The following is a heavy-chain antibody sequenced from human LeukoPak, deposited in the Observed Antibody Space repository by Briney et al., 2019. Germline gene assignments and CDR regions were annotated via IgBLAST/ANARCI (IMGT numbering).Heavy chain of an antibody. CDR1: GCSISSGYY. CDR3: ARRNDFWSGYYEGWFDP. D-gene: IGHD3-3*01. J-gene: IGHJ5*02. CDR2: IYHSGST. Sequence: SETLSLTCAVSGCSISSGYYWGWIRQPPGKGLEWIGSIYHSGSTYYNPSLKSRVTISVDTSKNQFSLKLSSVTAADTAVYYCARRNDFWSGYYEGWFDPWGQGTLVTVSS. V-gene: IGHV4-38-2*01.